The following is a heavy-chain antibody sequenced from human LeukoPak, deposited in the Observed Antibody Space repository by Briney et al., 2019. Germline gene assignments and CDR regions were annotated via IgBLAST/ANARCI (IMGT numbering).Heavy chain of an antibody. Sequence: SETLSLTCAVYGGSFSGYYWSWIRQPPGKGLEWIGEINHSGSTNYNPSLKSRVTISVDTSKNQFSLKLSSVTAADTAVYYCARVFDDSSGYHDAFDIGGQGTMVTVS. CDR1: GGSFSGYY. J-gene: IGHJ3*02. V-gene: IGHV4-34*01. CDR2: INHSGST. CDR3: ARVFDDSSGYHDAFDI. D-gene: IGHD3-22*01.